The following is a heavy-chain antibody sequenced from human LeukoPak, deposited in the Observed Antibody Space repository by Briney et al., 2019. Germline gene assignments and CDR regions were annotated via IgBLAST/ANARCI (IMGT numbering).Heavy chain of an antibody. Sequence: SETLSLTCTVSGASMSSYSWSWIRQPPGKGLEWIGYIYYSGNTNYNPSLKSRITISVDTSKNQFSLKLSSVTASDTAVYYCARHQGPRDGYNYGRAFDIWGQGTMVTVSS. CDR3: ARHQGPRDGYNYGRAFDI. CDR1: GASMSSYS. D-gene: IGHD5-24*01. V-gene: IGHV4-59*08. J-gene: IGHJ3*02. CDR2: IYYSGNT.